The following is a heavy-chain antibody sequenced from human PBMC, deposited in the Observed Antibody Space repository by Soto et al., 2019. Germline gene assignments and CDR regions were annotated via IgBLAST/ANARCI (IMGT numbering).Heavy chain of an antibody. CDR2: ISSGSSYI. D-gene: IGHD2-8*01. CDR1: GFTFNNYI. Sequence: PGGSLRLSCVGSGFTFNNYIMTWVRQAPGKGLEWVSSISSGSSYIYYAESLKGRFTISRDDARNSLCLQMNNLRVDDTAVYYCVRDSLMRTSWGRGTLVTVS. V-gene: IGHV3-21*01. J-gene: IGHJ5*02. CDR3: VRDSLMRTS.